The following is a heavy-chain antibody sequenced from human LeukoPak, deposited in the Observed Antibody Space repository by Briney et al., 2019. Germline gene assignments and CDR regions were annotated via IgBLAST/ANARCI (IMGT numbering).Heavy chain of an antibody. CDR1: GFTFSTYV. CDR3: VRRTGY. CDR2: ISSNGDNT. V-gene: IGHV3-64D*06. J-gene: IGHJ4*02. Sequence: PGGSLRLSCSVSGFTFSTYVMHWVRQAPGKGLEYVSAISSNGDNTYYADSVKGRFTISRDNSKNTLYLQMSSLRADDTAVYYCVRRTGYWGQGTLVTGSS.